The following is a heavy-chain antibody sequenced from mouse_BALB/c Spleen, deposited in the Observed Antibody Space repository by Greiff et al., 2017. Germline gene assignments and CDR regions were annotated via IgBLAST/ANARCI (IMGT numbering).Heavy chain of an antibody. V-gene: IGHV2-2*02. D-gene: IGHD1-1*01. CDR3: ARNSLVYYYGRYAMYY. CDR1: GFSLTSYG. CDR2: IWSGGST. Sequence: VQLQQSGPGLVQPSQSLSITCTASGFSLTSYGVHWVRQSPGKGLEWLGVIWSGGSTDYNAAFISRLSISKDNSKSQVFFKMNSLQANDTAIYYCARNSLVYYYGRYAMYYWGQGTSVTVSS. J-gene: IGHJ4*01.